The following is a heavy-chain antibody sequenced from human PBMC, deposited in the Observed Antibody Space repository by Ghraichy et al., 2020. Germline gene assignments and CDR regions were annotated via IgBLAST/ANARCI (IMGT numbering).Heavy chain of an antibody. CDR1: GGSFSGYY. CDR3: ARLPGLIAARLEADYYYYMDV. V-gene: IGHV4-34*01. Sequence: SQTLSLTCAVYGGSFSGYYWSWIRQPPGKGLEWIGEINHSGSTNYNPSLKSRVTISVDTSKNQFSLKLSSVTAADTAVYYCARLPGLIAARLEADYYYYMDVWGKGTTVTVSS. CDR2: INHSGST. J-gene: IGHJ6*03. D-gene: IGHD6-6*01.